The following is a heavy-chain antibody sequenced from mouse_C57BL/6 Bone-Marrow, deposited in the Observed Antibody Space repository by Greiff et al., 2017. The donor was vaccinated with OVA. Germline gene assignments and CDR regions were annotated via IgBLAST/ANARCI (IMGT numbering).Heavy chain of an antibody. CDR1: GFNIKDDY. J-gene: IGHJ3*01. CDR2: IDPENGDT. V-gene: IGHV14-4*01. D-gene: IGHD2-3*01. CDR3: TRWFLAWFAY. Sequence: EVQLQQSGAELVRPGASVKLSCTASGFNIKDDYMHWVKQRPEQGLEWIGWIDPENGDTEYASKFQGKATITADTSSNTAYLQLSSLTSEDTAVYYCTRWFLAWFAYWGQGTLVTVSA.